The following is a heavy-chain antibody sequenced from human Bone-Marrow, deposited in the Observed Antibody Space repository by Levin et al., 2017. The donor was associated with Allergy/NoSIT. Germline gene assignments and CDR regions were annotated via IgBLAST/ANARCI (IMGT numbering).Heavy chain of an antibody. J-gene: IGHJ4*02. CDR1: GFTFSRYA. V-gene: IGHV3-23*01. CDR3: AKDLVYSGEPYYFQY. Sequence: GESLKISCAASGFTFSRYAMSWVRQAPGKGLEWVSGISGSGGRTYYADSVKGRFTISRDNSKNTLYLQMNSLRAEDTALYYCAKDLVYSGEPYYFQYWGQGTLVTVSS. D-gene: IGHD2-15*01. CDR2: ISGSGGRT.